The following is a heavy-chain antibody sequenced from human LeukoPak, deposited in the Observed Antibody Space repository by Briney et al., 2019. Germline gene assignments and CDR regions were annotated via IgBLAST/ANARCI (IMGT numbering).Heavy chain of an antibody. Sequence: PGGSLRLSCAASGFTVSSNYMSWVRQAPGKGLEWVSVIYSGGSTYYADSVKGRFTISRDNSKNTLYLQMNSLRAEDTAVYYCARMNPPSQESIAAAGRYFDCWGQGTLVTVSS. V-gene: IGHV3-53*01. CDR2: IYSGGST. D-gene: IGHD6-13*01. CDR3: ARMNPPSQESIAAAGRYFDC. J-gene: IGHJ4*02. CDR1: GFTVSSNY.